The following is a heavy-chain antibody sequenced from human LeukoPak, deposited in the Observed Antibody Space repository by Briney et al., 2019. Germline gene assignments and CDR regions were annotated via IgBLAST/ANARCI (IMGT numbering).Heavy chain of an antibody. D-gene: IGHD3-22*01. CDR1: GFTFSNYG. Sequence: GGSLRLSCAASGFTFSNYGMSWVRQAPGKGLEWVSGISVSGGVTSYVDSMKGRFTISRDNSKNTLYLQMNSLRAEDTGVYYCAKSGYSDGSGYYAAYYFDYWGQGTLVTVSS. V-gene: IGHV3-23*01. CDR3: AKSGYSDGSGYYAAYYFDY. CDR2: ISVSGGVT. J-gene: IGHJ4*02.